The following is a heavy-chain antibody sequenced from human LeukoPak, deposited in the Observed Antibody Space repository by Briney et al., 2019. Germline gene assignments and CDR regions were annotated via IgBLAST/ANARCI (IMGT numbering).Heavy chain of an antibody. CDR3: SRESGPYSPFGH. D-gene: IGHD1-26*01. Sequence: NPSGTLSLTCGVSGGSITTTNYWSWVRQSPGRGLEWIGEISLSGYTGFNPSLRGRVTMSLDESKNHLSLTLTSVTAADTAIYCCSRESGPYSPFGHWGQGILVTVTT. J-gene: IGHJ4*02. V-gene: IGHV4-4*01. CDR1: GGSITTTNY. CDR2: ISLSGYT.